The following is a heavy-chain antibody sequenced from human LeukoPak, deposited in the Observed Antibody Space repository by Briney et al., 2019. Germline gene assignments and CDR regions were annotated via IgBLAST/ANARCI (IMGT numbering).Heavy chain of an antibody. CDR1: GGSFSSYY. CDR2: IYYSGST. CDR3: ARDDTTRIAGGFDP. V-gene: IGHV4-59*12. D-gene: IGHD3-22*01. J-gene: IGHJ5*02. Sequence: SETLSLTCTVSGGSFSSYYWSWIRQPPGKGLEWIGYIYYSGSTNYNPSLKSRVTISVDTSKNQFSLKLSSVTAADTAVYYCARDDTTRIAGGFDPWGQGTLVTVSS.